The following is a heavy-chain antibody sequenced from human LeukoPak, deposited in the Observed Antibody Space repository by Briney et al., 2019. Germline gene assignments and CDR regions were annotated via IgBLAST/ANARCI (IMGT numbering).Heavy chain of an antibody. Sequence: PSETLSLTCTVSGVSISSSTYYWGWIRQPPGKGLEWIGSIYSSGSTYYNPSLKSRVTVSVDTSKNQFSLKLSSVTAADTSVYYCARRRRIYGDYFVRAFDIWGQGTMVTVSS. D-gene: IGHD4-17*01. V-gene: IGHV4-39*07. J-gene: IGHJ3*02. CDR1: GVSISSSTYY. CDR2: IYSSGST. CDR3: ARRRRIYGDYFVRAFDI.